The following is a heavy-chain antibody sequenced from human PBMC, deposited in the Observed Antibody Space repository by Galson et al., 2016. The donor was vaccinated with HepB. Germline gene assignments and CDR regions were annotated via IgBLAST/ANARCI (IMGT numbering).Heavy chain of an antibody. D-gene: IGHD1-26*01. CDR1: GFTFSTYG. Sequence: SLRLSCAASGFTFSTYGMHWVRQAPGKGLEWVAFTWFDGSSKYYAEPVKGRFTISRDNSNNMPYLEMTSLRAEDTAVYYCARRSADSGSYHGLFDYWGQGTLVTVS. CDR3: ARRSADSGSYHGLFDY. CDR2: TWFDGSSK. V-gene: IGHV3-33*01. J-gene: IGHJ4*02.